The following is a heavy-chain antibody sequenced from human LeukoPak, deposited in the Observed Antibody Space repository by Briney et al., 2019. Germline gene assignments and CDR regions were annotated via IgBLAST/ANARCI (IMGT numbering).Heavy chain of an antibody. CDR1: GYTSTSYG. CDR2: ISGYNGNT. Sequence: ASVKVSCKASGYTSTSYGINWVRQAPGQGLEWMGWISGYNGNTKYAQKLQGRVTMTTDTSTSTAYMELRSLRSDDTAVYYCARDPVPYYYDSSGYGYFDYWGQGTLVTVSS. D-gene: IGHD3-22*01. CDR3: ARDPVPYYYDSSGYGYFDY. J-gene: IGHJ4*02. V-gene: IGHV1-18*01.